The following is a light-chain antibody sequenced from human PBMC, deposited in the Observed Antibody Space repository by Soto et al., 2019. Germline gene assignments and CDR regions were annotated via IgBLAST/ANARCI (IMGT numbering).Light chain of an antibody. V-gene: IGLV1-40*01. CDR1: SSNIGAGYD. J-gene: IGLJ2*01. CDR3: QSYYSSLGVV. CDR2: GST. Sequence: QSVLTQPPSVSGAPGQRVIISCTGSSSNIGAGYDVHWYQQLPGPAPKLLIYGSTNRPSGVPDRFSGSKSVTSASLAITGLQAEDEADYYCQSYYSSLGVVFGGGTKRTVL.